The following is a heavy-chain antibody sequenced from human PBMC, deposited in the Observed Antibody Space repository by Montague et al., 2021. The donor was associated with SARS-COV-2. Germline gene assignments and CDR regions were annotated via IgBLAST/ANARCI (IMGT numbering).Heavy chain of an antibody. CDR2: TYYRSKWYN. CDR1: GDSVSSNSVA. D-gene: IGHD6-13*01. Sequence: CAISGDSVSSNSVAWNWIRQSPSRGLEWLGRTYYRSKWYNDYAVSVKSRITINPDTSKNQLSLQLNSVTPEDTAVYYCARGGSWLYYFDYWGQGTLVTVSS. CDR3: ARGGSWLYYFDY. V-gene: IGHV6-1*01. J-gene: IGHJ4*02.